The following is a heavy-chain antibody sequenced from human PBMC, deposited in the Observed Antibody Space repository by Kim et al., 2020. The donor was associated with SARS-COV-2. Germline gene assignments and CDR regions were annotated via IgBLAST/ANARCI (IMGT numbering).Heavy chain of an antibody. CDR2: ISYDGSNK. D-gene: IGHD6-13*01. CDR3: AREERAAAGLFDY. J-gene: IGHJ4*02. V-gene: IGHV3-30*04. Sequence: GGSLRLSCAASGFTFSSYAMHWVRQAPGKGLEWVAVISYDGSNKYYADSVKGRFTISRDNSKNTLYLQMNSLRAEDTAVYYCAREERAAAGLFDYWGQGTLVTVSS. CDR1: GFTFSSYA.